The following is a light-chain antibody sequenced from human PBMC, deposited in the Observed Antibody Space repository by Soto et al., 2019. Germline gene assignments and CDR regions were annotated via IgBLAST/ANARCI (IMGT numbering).Light chain of an antibody. Sequence: DIQMTQSPSTLSASIGDTVTINCRASQSVNSRLAWYQQRPGKTPRILIYKASSLEREVPSRFSGSGSGTEYTLTIRNLEPDDFATYSCQQYDDYPWTFGQGTEVEVK. CDR2: KAS. V-gene: IGKV1-5*03. J-gene: IGKJ1*01. CDR3: QQYDDYPWT. CDR1: QSVNSR.